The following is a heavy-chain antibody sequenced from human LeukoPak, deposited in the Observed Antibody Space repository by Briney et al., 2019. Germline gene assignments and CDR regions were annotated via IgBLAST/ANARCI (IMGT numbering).Heavy chain of an antibody. CDR3: ASPVTTYYYYGMDV. D-gene: IGHD4-17*01. CDR2: INSDGSST. CDR1: GFTFSSYW. J-gene: IGHJ6*02. V-gene: IGHV3-74*01. Sequence: GGSLRLSCAASGFTFSSYWMHWVRQAPGKGLVWVSRINSDGSSTSYADSVKGRFTISRDNAKNTLYLQMDSLRAEDTAVYYCASPVTTYYYYGMDVWGQGTTVTVSS.